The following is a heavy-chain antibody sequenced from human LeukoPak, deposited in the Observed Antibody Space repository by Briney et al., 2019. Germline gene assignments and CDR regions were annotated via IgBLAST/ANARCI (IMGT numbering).Heavy chain of an antibody. V-gene: IGHV3-30*18. J-gene: IGHJ4*02. CDR2: LSYNGSNR. CDR1: AFTFSSFG. CDR3: AKDASTVTLHADY. D-gene: IGHD4-17*01. Sequence: GTSLTPSCPASAFTFSSFGTHWVRHAPGNGLEWVGVLSYNGSNRYYADSVKGRFTISRDNSKNTLYLQMNSLRAEDTAVYYCAKDASTVTLHADYWGQGTLVTVPS.